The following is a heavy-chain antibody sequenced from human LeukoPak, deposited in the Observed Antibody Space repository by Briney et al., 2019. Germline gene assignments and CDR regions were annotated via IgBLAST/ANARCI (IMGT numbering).Heavy chain of an antibody. J-gene: IGHJ4*02. CDR1: GGSISSYY. D-gene: IGHD1-26*01. V-gene: IGHV4-59*01. Sequence: PSETLSLTCTVSGGSISSYYWSWIRQPPGKGLEWIGDIYYSGSTNYNPSLKSRVTISVDTSKNQFSLKLSSVTAADTAVYYCARAPSVGATSYFDYWGQGTLVTVSS. CDR2: IYYSGST. CDR3: ARAPSVGATSYFDY.